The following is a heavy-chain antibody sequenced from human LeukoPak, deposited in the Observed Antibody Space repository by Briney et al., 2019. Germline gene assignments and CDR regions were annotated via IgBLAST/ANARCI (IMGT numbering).Heavy chain of an antibody. D-gene: IGHD3-10*01. Sequence: SQTLSLTCTVSGGSISSNSYYWSWIRQSAGKGLEWIGRIYSSGSTNYNPSLQSRVTISVDTSKNQFSLKLSSVTAADTAVYYCARAGYYGSGSYNYFDYWGQGTLVTVSS. J-gene: IGHJ4*02. CDR1: GGSISSNSYY. CDR3: ARAGYYGSGSYNYFDY. CDR2: IYSSGST. V-gene: IGHV4-61*02.